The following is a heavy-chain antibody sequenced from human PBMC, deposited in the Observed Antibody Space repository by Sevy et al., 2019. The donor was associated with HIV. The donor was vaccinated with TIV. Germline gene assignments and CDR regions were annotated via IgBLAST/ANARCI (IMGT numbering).Heavy chain of an antibody. CDR3: ARDIVGATTGSGAFDI. V-gene: IGHV6-1*01. J-gene: IGHJ3*02. Sequence: KQSQTLSLTCAISGDSVSSNSAAWNWIRQSPSRGLEWLGRTYYRSKWYNDYAVSVKSRITINPDTSKNQFSLQLNSVTPQDTAVYYCARDIVGATTGSGAFDIWGQGTMVTVSS. D-gene: IGHD1-26*01. CDR1: GDSVSSNSAA. CDR2: TYYRSKWYN.